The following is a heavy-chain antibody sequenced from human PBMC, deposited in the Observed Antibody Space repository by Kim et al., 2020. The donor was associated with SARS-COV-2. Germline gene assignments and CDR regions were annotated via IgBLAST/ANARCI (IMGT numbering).Heavy chain of an antibody. CDR3: ARVKSSSSGDY. CDR1: GGSFSGYY. Sequence: SQTLSLTCAVYGGSFSGYYWSWIRQPPGKGLEWIGEINHSGSTNYNPSLKSRVTISVDTSKNQFSLKLSSVTAADTAVYYCARVKSSSSGDYWGQGTLVT. CDR2: INHSGST. J-gene: IGHJ4*02. V-gene: IGHV4-34*01. D-gene: IGHD6-6*01.